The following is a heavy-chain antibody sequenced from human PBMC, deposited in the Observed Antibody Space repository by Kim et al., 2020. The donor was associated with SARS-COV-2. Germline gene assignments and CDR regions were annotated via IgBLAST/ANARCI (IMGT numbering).Heavy chain of an antibody. CDR3: ARAEAVLRYFDWSYYFDY. V-gene: IGHV3-74*01. Sequence: KGRFTISRDNAKNTLYLQMNSLRAEDTAVYYCARAEAVLRYFDWSYYFDYWGQGTLVTVSS. D-gene: IGHD3-9*01. J-gene: IGHJ4*02.